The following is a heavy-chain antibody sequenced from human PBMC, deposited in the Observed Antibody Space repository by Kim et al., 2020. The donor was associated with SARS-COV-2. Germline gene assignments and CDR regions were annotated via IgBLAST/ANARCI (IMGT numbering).Heavy chain of an antibody. CDR3: ARHVIGSGWPNLPFSR. J-gene: IGHJ4*02. V-gene: IGHV4-39*01. D-gene: IGHD6-19*01. CDR2: IYYSGST. Sequence: SETLSLTCTVSGGSISSSSYYWGWIRQPPGKGLEWIGSIYYSGSTYYNPSLKSRVTISVDTSKNQFSLKLSSVTAADTAVYYCARHVIGSGWPNLPFSRWGQGTLVTVSS. CDR1: GGSISSSSYY.